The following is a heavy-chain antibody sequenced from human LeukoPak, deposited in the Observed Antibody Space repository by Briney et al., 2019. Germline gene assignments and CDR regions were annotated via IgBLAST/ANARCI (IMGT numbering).Heavy chain of an antibody. Sequence: ASVKVSCKASGYTFTGFYMHWVRQAPGQGLEWMGWINPNSGGTNYAQKFQGRVTMTRDTSISTAYMELSRLRSDDTAVYYCVLVLDYYFDYWGQGTLVTVSS. J-gene: IGHJ4*02. CDR3: VLVLDYYFDY. CDR1: GYTFTGFY. V-gene: IGHV1-2*02. D-gene: IGHD3/OR15-3a*01. CDR2: INPNSGGT.